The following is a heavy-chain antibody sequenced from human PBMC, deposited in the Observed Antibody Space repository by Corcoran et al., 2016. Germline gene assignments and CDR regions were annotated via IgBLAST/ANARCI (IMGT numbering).Heavy chain of an antibody. V-gene: IGHV3-30*18. CDR1: GFTFSSYG. CDR2: ISYDGSNK. D-gene: IGHD6-13*01. J-gene: IGHJ6*02. Sequence: QVQLVESGGGVVQPGRSLRLSCAASGFTFSSYGMHWVRQAPGKGLEWVAVISYDGSNKYYADSVKGRFTISRDNSKNTLYLQMNSLRAEDTAVYYCAKDQFGIAAAKGSFYYYYYGMDVWGQGTTVTVSS. CDR3: AKDQFGIAAAKGSFYYYYYGMDV.